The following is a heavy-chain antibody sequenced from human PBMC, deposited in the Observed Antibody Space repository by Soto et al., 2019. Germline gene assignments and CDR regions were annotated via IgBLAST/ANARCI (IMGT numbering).Heavy chain of an antibody. Sequence: EVQLLESGGGLVQPGGSLRLSCAASGFTFSSYAMRWVRQAPVKGLEWVSAISGSGGSTYYADSVKGRFTISRDNSKKKLYLQMNSLRAEDTAVYYCARRGSGSYYDYWGQGTLDTVSS. V-gene: IGHV3-23*01. CDR1: GFTFSSYA. D-gene: IGHD1-26*01. CDR3: ARRGSGSYYDY. CDR2: ISGSGGST. J-gene: IGHJ4*02.